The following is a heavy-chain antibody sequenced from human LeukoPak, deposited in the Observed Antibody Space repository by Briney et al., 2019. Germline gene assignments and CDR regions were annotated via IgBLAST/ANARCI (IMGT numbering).Heavy chain of an antibody. CDR3: ATNVPAAYYYYYGMDV. V-gene: IGHV1-24*01. Sequence: GASVKVSCKVSGYTLTELSMHWVRQAPGKGLEWMGGFDPEDGETIYAQKFQGRVTMTEDTSTDTAYMELSSLRSEDTAVYYCATNVPAAYYYYYGMDVWGQGTTVTVSS. CDR2: FDPEDGET. D-gene: IGHD2-2*01. J-gene: IGHJ6*02. CDR1: GYTLTELS.